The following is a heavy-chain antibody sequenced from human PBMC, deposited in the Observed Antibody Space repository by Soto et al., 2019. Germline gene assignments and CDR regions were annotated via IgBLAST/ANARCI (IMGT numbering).Heavy chain of an antibody. Sequence: QVQLQEAGPGLVKPSGTLSLTCGVSSGSMSNSDWWSWVRQPPGKGLEWIAEIGASGGINYKPSLRSRFAIQLDRSYHQFSLSLSSVTAADTAVYYCVRHFDSWGQGTLVTVSS. V-gene: IGHV4-4*02. J-gene: IGHJ4*02. CDR3: VRHFDS. CDR1: SGSMSNSDW. CDR2: IGASGGI.